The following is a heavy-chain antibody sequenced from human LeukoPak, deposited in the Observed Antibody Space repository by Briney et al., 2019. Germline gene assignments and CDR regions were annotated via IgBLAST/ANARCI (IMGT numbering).Heavy chain of an antibody. CDR3: ARVAHPVSDY. J-gene: IGHJ4*02. D-gene: IGHD4-17*01. CDR2: ISSSGGDT. Sequence: PGGSLRLSCAASGFTFSNYGTSWVRQVPGKGLEWVSTISSSGGDTFYADSVKGRFTISRDNSRNTLFLQMNSLRAEDTAVYYCARVAHPVSDYWGQGTLVTVSS. CDR1: GFTFSNYG. V-gene: IGHV3-23*01.